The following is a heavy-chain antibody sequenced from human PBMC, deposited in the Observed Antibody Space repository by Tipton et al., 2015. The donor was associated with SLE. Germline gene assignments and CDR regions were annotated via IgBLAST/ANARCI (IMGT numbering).Heavy chain of an antibody. CDR1: GFTFSSYS. V-gene: IGHV3-21*01. J-gene: IGHJ4*02. D-gene: IGHD6-13*01. Sequence: SLRLSCAASGFTFSSYSMNWVRQAPGKGLEWVSSISSSSSYIYYADSVKGRFTISRDNAKNSLYLQMNSLRAEDTAVYYCARVWYSMGYFDYWGQGTLVTVSS. CDR3: ARVWYSMGYFDY. CDR2: ISSSSSYI.